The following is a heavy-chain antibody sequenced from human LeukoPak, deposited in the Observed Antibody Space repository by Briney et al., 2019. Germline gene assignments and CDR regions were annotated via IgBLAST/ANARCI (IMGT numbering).Heavy chain of an antibody. V-gene: IGHV4-4*02. J-gene: IGHJ4*02. CDR2: ISLSGLT. D-gene: IGHD2-8*01. Sequence: SETLSLTCGVSGGSISNTNWWSWGRQPPGQGLEWIGKISLSGLTHYNPSLQSRVTVSLDKSKTPLSLNLTSVTAPDTAVYYCSRENGAFSPFGYWGQGTLVTVPS. CDR1: GGSISNTNW. CDR3: SRENGAFSPFGY.